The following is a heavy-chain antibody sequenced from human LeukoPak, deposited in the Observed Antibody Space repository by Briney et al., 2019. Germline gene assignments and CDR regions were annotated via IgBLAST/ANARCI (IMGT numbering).Heavy chain of an antibody. Sequence: PSETLSLTCAVYGGSFSGYYWSWIRQPPGKGLEWIGEINHSGSTNYNPSLKSRVTISVDTSKNQFSLKLSSVTAADTAVYYCARVSGRRQFDYWGQGTLVTVSS. J-gene: IGHJ4*02. CDR2: INHSGST. CDR1: GGSFSGYY. CDR3: ARVSGRRQFDY. V-gene: IGHV4-34*01. D-gene: IGHD2-15*01.